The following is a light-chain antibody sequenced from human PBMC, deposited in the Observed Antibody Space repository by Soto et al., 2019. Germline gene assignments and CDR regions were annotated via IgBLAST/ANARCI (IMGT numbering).Light chain of an antibody. CDR1: QSLLHSKGYNY. CDR3: MHALQIPGT. CDR2: LGS. J-gene: IGKJ3*01. Sequence: DIVMTQSPLSLPVTPGEPASISCRSSQSLLHSKGYNYLDWHLQKPGQSPQLLMYLGSNRASGVPDRVSGSGSGTDLTLKISRVEAEDVGVYYGMHALQIPGTFGPGTKVDIK. V-gene: IGKV2-28*01.